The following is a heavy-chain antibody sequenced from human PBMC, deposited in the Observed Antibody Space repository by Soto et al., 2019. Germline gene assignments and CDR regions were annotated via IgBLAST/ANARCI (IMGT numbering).Heavy chain of an antibody. CDR3: TKVVIGGSYYWAPDY. D-gene: IGHD2-15*01. Sequence: HPGGSLRLSCAASGFRFRTRAMSWVRQAPGKGLEWVASIRPGGDSTYYADSVKGRFAVSGDNSNVTLYLQMDSLRVEDTAIYYCTKVVIGGSYYWAPDYWGQGTLVTVSS. CDR1: GFRFRTRA. J-gene: IGHJ4*02. CDR2: IRPGGDST. V-gene: IGHV3-23*01.